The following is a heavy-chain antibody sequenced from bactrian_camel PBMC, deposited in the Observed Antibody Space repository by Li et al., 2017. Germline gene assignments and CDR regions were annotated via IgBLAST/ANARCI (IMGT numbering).Heavy chain of an antibody. CDR1: GFAFSSYW. D-gene: IGHD7*01. J-gene: IGHJ4*01. V-gene: IGHV3S25*01. CDR3: VGDESGGWDFHY. Sequence: QLVESGGGLVQPGGSLRLSCVASGFAFSSYWMYWVRQAPGKGLEWVSSISGAGGTTYYAASVKGRFTISRDNAKNTVYLQMNSLKPEDTAVYYCVGDESGGWDFHYWGQGTQVTVS. CDR2: ISGAGGTT.